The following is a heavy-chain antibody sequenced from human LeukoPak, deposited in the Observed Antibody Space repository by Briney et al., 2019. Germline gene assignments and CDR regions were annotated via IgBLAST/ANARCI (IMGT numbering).Heavy chain of an antibody. Sequence: GGSLRLSCAASGFTFSSYAMSWVRQAPGKGLEWVSAISGSGGSTYYADSVKGRFTISRDNSQNTLYLQMNSLRAEDTAVYYCAKGRGYCSSTSCSDAFDIWGQGTMVTVSS. J-gene: IGHJ3*02. D-gene: IGHD2-2*01. CDR1: GFTFSSYA. CDR2: ISGSGGST. CDR3: AKGRGYCSSTSCSDAFDI. V-gene: IGHV3-23*01.